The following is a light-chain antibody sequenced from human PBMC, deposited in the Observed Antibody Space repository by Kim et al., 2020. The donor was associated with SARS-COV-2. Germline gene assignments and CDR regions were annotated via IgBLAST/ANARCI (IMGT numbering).Light chain of an antibody. Sequence: GQKVTISGSGRSSNIGDNFVSWYQQFPETAPKFLIYDDNKRPPGISDRFSASKSGTSATLDISSLQPGDEADYYCATWDNSLRSLIFGGGTQLTVL. V-gene: IGLV1-51*01. CDR2: DDN. CDR1: SSNIGDNF. J-gene: IGLJ2*01. CDR3: ATWDNSLRSLI.